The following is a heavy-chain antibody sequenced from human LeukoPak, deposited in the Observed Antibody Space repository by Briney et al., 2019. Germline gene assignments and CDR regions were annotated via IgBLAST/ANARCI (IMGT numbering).Heavy chain of an antibody. CDR2: ISSSSYI. CDR1: GFTFSSYS. J-gene: IGHJ4*02. D-gene: IGHD5-24*01. Sequence: GGSLRLSCAASGFTFSSYSMNWVRQAPGKGLEWVSSISSSSYIYYADSVKGRFTISRDNAKNSLYLQMNSLRAEDTAVYYCARGGWLQSPSRYWGQGTLVTVSS. V-gene: IGHV3-21*01. CDR3: ARGGWLQSPSRY.